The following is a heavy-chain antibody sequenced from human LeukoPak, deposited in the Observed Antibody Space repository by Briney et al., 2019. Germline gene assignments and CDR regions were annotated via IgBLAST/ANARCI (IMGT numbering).Heavy chain of an antibody. J-gene: IGHJ3*02. CDR1: GGSISSYY. CDR2: ISGSGGST. CDR3: AKSAGELLPDAFDI. Sequence: ETLSLTCTVSGGSISSYYWSWVRQAPGKGLEWVSAISGSGGSTYYADSVKGRFTISRDNSKNTLYLQMNSLRAEDTAVYYCAKSAGELLPDAFDIWGQGTMVTVSS. V-gene: IGHV3-23*01. D-gene: IGHD1-26*01.